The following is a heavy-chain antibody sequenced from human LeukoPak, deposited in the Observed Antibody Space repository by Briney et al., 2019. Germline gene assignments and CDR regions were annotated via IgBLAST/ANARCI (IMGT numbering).Heavy chain of an antibody. D-gene: IGHD3-9*01. Sequence: SETLSLTCTVSGGSISSSSSYWGWIRQPPGKGLEWIGSIYYSGSTYYNPSLKSRVTISVDTSKNQFSLKLSSVTAADTAVYYCATTGLRYFDWLSPSLIWGQGTLVTVSS. CDR3: ATTGLRYFDWLSPSLI. J-gene: IGHJ4*02. CDR1: GGSISSSSSY. V-gene: IGHV4-39*01. CDR2: IYYSGST.